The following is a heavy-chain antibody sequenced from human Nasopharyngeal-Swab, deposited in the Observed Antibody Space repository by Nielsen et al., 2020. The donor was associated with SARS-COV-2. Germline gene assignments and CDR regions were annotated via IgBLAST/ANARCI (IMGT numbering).Heavy chain of an antibody. J-gene: IGHJ4*02. CDR2: INPSGGST. CDR3: ARDGSRDIVVVVAATTSCYFDY. V-gene: IGHV1-46*01. Sequence: WVRQAPGQGLEWMGIINPSGGSTSYAQKFQGRVTMTRDTSTSTVYMELSSLRSEGTAVYYCARDGSRDIVVVVAATTSCYFDYWGQGTLVTVSS. D-gene: IGHD2-15*01.